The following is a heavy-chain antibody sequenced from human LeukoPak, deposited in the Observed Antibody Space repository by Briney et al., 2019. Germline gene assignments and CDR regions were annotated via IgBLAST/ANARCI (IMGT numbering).Heavy chain of an antibody. Sequence: SETLSLTCAVSGGSISSGGYSWSWIRQPPGKGLEWIGYIFHSGSAYFNPSLKGRVTVSVDRSKNQFSLRLTSVTAADTAVYYCARGTSSWYFDYWGQGTLVTVSS. J-gene: IGHJ4*02. CDR2: IFHSGSA. D-gene: IGHD6-13*01. CDR3: ARGTSSWYFDY. CDR1: GGSISSGGYS. V-gene: IGHV4-30-2*01.